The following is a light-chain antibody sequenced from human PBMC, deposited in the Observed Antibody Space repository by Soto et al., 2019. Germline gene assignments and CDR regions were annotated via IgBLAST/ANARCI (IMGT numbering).Light chain of an antibody. J-gene: IGKJ1*01. V-gene: IGKV1-5*03. CDR3: QQYNDNWT. Sequence: PSTLSASVGDRVTITFRASQSISSWLAWYQQKPGKAPKLLIYKASTLQSGVPSRFSGSGSGTEFTLAISSLQPDDSATYYCQQYNDNWTFGQGTKVDIK. CDR1: QSISSW. CDR2: KAS.